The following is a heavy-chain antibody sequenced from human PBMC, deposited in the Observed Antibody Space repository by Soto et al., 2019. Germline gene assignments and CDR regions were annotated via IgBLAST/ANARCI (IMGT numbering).Heavy chain of an antibody. CDR2: INAGNGNT. J-gene: IGHJ4*02. V-gene: IGHV1-3*05. Sequence: QVQLVQSGAEEMKPGASVKVSCKASGYTLTRYSIHWVRQAPGQRLEWMGWINAGNGNTKFSQKFQGRVTITRDTSASTAYMELRGLRSEDTAVYYCAILGTYYFDNSANYFDFWGQGTLVTVSS. CDR1: GYTLTRYS. CDR3: AILGTYYFDNSANYFDF. D-gene: IGHD3-22*01.